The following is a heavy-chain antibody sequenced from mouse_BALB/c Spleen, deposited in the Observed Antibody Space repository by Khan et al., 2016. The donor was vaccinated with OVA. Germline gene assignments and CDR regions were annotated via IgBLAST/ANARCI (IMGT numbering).Heavy chain of an antibody. D-gene: IGHD2-1*01. J-gene: IGHJ3*01. V-gene: IGHV5-9-1*01. CDR3: ANGNYGWFAY. CDR1: GFTFSSFV. CDR2: ISSAATYT. Sequence: EVELVESGGVLLEPGGSLKLSCAASGFTFSSFVMSWVRQTPEKRLEWVATISSAATYTYYPDSVKGRFTISRDNAKNTLYLQMNSLRSDEMAIYYCANGNYGWFAYWGQGTLVTVST.